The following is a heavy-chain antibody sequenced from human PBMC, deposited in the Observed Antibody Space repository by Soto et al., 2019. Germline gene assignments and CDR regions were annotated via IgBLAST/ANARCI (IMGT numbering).Heavy chain of an antibody. J-gene: IGHJ4*02. Sequence: QVQLVESGGGVVQPGRSLRLSCAASGFTFSSYGMHWVRQAPGKGLEWVAVISYDGSNKYYADSVKGRFTISRDNSKNTLYLQMNSLRAEDTAVYYCAKDLSSYFDYWGQGTLVTASS. CDR3: AKDLSSYFDY. D-gene: IGHD2-2*01. CDR2: ISYDGSNK. V-gene: IGHV3-30*18. CDR1: GFTFSSYG.